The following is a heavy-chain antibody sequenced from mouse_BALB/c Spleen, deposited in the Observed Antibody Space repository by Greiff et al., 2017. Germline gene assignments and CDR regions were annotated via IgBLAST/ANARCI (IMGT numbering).Heavy chain of an antibody. V-gene: IGHV5-6-3*01. CDR3: ARVYDYDDAMDY. D-gene: IGHD2-4*01. Sequence: EVKLVESGGGLVQPGGSLKLSCAASGFTFSSYGMSWVRQTPDKRLELVATINSNGGGTYYPDSVKGRFTISRDNAKNTLYLQMSSLKSEDTAMYYCARVYDYDDAMDYWGQGTSVTVSS. J-gene: IGHJ4*01. CDR2: INSNGGGT. CDR1: GFTFSSYG.